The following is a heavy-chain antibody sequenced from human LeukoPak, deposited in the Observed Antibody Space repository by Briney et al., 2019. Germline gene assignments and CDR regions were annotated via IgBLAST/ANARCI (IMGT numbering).Heavy chain of an antibody. CDR2: IYCSGST. J-gene: IGHJ4*02. CDR3: ARAQDGYPQPDPFFDY. CDR1: GGSISSSSYY. Sequence: SETLSLTCTVSGGSISSSSYYWGWIRQPPGKGLEWIGSIYCSGSTYYNPSLKSRVTISVDTSKNQFSLKLSSVTAADTAVYYCARAQDGYPQPDPFFDYWGRGTLVTVSS. D-gene: IGHD5-24*01. V-gene: IGHV4-39*07.